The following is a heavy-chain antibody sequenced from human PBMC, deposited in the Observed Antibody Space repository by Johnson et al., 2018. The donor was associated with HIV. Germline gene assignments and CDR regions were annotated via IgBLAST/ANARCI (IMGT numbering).Heavy chain of an antibody. CDR1: GFTFSSYG. D-gene: IGHD1-26*01. CDR2: IWYDGSNK. CDR3: ARVRSGWELLGAFDI. Sequence: QVQLVESGGGVVQPGRSLRLSCAASGFTFSSYGMHWVRQAPGKGLEWGAVIWYDGSNKYYADAVKGRFTISRDNSKNTLYLQMNSLRAEDTALYYCARVRSGWELLGAFDIWGQGTMVTVSS. V-gene: IGHV3-33*08. J-gene: IGHJ3*02.